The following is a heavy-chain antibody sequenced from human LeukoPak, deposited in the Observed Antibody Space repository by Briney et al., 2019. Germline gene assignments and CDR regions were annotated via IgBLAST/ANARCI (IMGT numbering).Heavy chain of an antibody. CDR2: IYYSGDT. CDR1: GGSISYYY. CDR3: ARHPSRVAVTGTGFDY. Sequence: PSETLSLTCTVSGGSISYYYWSWIRQPPGKRLGWIGYIYYSGDTKYNPSLKSRVSMSVDTSRNQFSLKLTSVTAADTAIYYCARHPSRVAVTGTGFDYWGQGTLVTVSS. V-gene: IGHV4-59*08. D-gene: IGHD6-19*01. J-gene: IGHJ4*02.